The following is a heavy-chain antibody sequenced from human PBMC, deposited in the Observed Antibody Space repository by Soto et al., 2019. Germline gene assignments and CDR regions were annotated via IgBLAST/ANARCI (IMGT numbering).Heavy chain of an antibody. Sequence: PGGSLRLCCAASGFTFDDYAMHWVRQAPGKGLEWVSGISWNSGTIGYADSVKGRFTISRDNARNSLYLQMNSLRAEDTAFYYCAKGASYYYYYYMDVWGKGTTVTVSS. J-gene: IGHJ6*03. CDR1: GFTFDDYA. V-gene: IGHV3-9*01. CDR3: AKGASYYYYYYMDV. CDR2: ISWNSGTI.